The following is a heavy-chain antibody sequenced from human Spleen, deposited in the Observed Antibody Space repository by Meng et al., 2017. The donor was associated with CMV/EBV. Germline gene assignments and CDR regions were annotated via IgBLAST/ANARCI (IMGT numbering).Heavy chain of an antibody. CDR1: GGTFSSYA. CDR3: AKDRLVGPTTEALDY. J-gene: IGHJ4*02. V-gene: IGHV1-69*05. Sequence: SGGTFSSYAISWVRQAPGQGLEWMGGIIPIFGTANYAQKFQGRVTITTDESTSTAYMELSSLRSEDTAVYYCAKDRLVGPTTEALDYWGQGTLVTVSS. D-gene: IGHD1-26*01. CDR2: IIPIFGTA.